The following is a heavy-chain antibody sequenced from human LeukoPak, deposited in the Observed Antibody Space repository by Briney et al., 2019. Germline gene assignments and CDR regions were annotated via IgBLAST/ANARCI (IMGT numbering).Heavy chain of an antibody. CDR2: IYYSGST. J-gene: IGHJ3*02. CDR1: GGSISSGDYY. D-gene: IGHD1-26*01. V-gene: IGHV4-30-4*01. CDR3: AGSGSYYVAAFDI. Sequence: SQTLSLTCTVSGGSISSGDYYWSWIRQPPGKGLEWIGYIYYSGSTYYNPSLKSRVTISVDTSKNQFSLKLSSVTAADTAVYYCAGSGSYYVAAFDIWGQGTMVTVSS.